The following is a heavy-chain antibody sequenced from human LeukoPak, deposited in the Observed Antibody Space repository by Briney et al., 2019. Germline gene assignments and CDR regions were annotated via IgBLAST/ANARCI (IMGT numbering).Heavy chain of an antibody. CDR2: INPNSGST. J-gene: IGHJ4*02. CDR3: ARVPPDYGVYYFDY. V-gene: IGHV1-2*06. Sequence: ASVKVSCKASGYTFTGYYMHWVRQAPGQGLEWMGQINPNSGSTNYAQKFQGRVTMTRDTSISTAYMELSRLRSDDTAVYYCARVPPDYGVYYFDYWGQGTLVTVSS. CDR1: GYTFTGYY. D-gene: IGHD4-17*01.